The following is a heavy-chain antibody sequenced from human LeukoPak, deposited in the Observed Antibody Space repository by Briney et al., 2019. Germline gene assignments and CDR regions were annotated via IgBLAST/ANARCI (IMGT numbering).Heavy chain of an antibody. CDR1: GFTFSSYE. V-gene: IGHV3-30*03. J-gene: IGHJ4*02. CDR3: ATSWNTGTLRSG. Sequence: GGSLRLSCAASGFTFSSYEMNWVRQAPGKGLEWVAVISYDGSNKYYADSVKGRFTISRDNSKNTLYLQMNSLRAEDTAVYYCATSWNTGTLRSGWGQGTLVTVSS. CDR2: ISYDGSNK. D-gene: IGHD4-11*01.